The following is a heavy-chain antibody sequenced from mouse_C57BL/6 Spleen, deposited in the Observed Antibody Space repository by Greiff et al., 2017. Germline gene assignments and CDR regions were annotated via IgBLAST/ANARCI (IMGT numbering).Heavy chain of an antibody. CDR1: GYSITSGYY. J-gene: IGHJ4*01. D-gene: IGHD2-4*01. CDR3: ARGAYYDYLPDY. V-gene: IGHV3-6*01. CDR2: ISYDGSN. Sequence: VQLQESGPGLVKPSQSLSLTCSVTGYSITSGYYWNWIRQFPGNKLEWMGYISYDGSNNYNPSLKNRISITRDTSTNQFFLKLSSVTTEDTATYYGARGAYYDYLPDYWGQGTSVTVSA.